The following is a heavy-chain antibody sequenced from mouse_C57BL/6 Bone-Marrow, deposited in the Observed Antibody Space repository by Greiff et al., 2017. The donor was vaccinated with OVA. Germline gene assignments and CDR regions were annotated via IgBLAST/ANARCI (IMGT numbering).Heavy chain of an antibody. CDR2: IRYDGSN. D-gene: IGHD2-3*01. CDR1: GYSITSGYY. J-gene: IGHJ4*01. V-gene: IGHV3-6*01. Sequence: EVKLQESGPGLVKPSQSLSLTCSVTGYSITSGYYWNWIRQFPGNKLEWMGYIRYDGSNNYNPTLKNRNSITRDTSKNQFFLQLNSVTTEDTATYDCARFYDGYPYYAMDGWGQGTSVTVSS. CDR3: ARFYDGYPYYAMDG.